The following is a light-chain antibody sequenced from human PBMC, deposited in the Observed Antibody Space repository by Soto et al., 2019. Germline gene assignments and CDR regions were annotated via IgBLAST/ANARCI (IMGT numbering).Light chain of an antibody. J-gene: IGKJ2*01. CDR3: HQYNSVPLGT. CDR1: QSISRI. Sequence: EKVLTQSPVILSVYPGERATLSCRASQSISRILAWYQQKPGQAPRLLISDASTRATGIPARFSGSGSGTEFTLTISSLQSEDFALYYCHQYNSVPLGTFAQVTKVDIK. V-gene: IGKV3-15*01. CDR2: DAS.